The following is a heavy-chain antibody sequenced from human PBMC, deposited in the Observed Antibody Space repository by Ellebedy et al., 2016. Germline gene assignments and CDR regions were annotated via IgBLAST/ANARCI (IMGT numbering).Heavy chain of an antibody. CDR2: ISPGSDIT. Sequence: GESLKISXTAFGLNFNTYFMSWVRQAPGKGLEWVSTISPGSDITRLADSVKGRFTISRDNFKNSVYLRMNSLRVEDTAVYYCRQGHYADLWGQGTLVTVSS. V-gene: IGHV3-23*01. J-gene: IGHJ4*02. CDR3: RQGHYADL. CDR1: GLNFNTYF. D-gene: IGHD4-17*01.